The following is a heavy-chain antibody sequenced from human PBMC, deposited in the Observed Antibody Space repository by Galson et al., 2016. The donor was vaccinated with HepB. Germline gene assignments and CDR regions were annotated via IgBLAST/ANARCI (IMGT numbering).Heavy chain of an antibody. J-gene: IGHJ4*02. V-gene: IGHV3-48*02. CDR1: GFTFSLHT. D-gene: IGHD6-19*01. CDR3: ARGGSGNFQYYSDS. CDR2: IGSSTRNI. Sequence: SLRLSCAASGFTFSLHTFNWVRQTPAKGLEWISYIGSSTRNIYYAESVQGRFTISRDNANNSLFLQLNSLRDADTGVYFCARGGSGNFQYYSDSWGQGALVTVSS.